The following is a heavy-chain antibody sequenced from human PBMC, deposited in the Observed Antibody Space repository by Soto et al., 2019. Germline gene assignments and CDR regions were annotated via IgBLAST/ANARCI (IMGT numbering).Heavy chain of an antibody. CDR1: GGSITSYS. Sequence: SETLSLTCTVSGGSITSYSWNWIRQPPGKGLEWIGYIYYTGNTNYNPSLKSRVTISLDMSKNQFSLKLSSVTTADTAVYYCAREPRQGDRIYYFDYWGQGTPVTVSS. CDR2: IYYTGNT. V-gene: IGHV4-59*01. D-gene: IGHD2-21*02. J-gene: IGHJ4*02. CDR3: AREPRQGDRIYYFDY.